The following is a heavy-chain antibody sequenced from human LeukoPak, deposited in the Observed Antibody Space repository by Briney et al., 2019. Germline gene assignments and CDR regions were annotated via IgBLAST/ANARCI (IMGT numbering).Heavy chain of an antibody. D-gene: IGHD2-2*01. Sequence: ASVKVSCKASGYTFTGYYMHWVRQAPGQGLEWMGWINPNGGGTNYAQKFQGRVTMTRDTSISTAYMELSRLRSDDTAVYYCARGAPRIVVVPAARGSWFDPWGQGTLVTVSS. CDR3: ARGAPRIVVVPAARGSWFDP. J-gene: IGHJ5*02. CDR1: GYTFTGYY. CDR2: INPNGGGT. V-gene: IGHV1-2*02.